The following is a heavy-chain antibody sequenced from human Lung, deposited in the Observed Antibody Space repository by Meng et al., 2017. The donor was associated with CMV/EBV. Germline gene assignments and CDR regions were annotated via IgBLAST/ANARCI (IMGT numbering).Heavy chain of an antibody. CDR3: ARDFFGELLGWFDP. D-gene: IGHD1-26*01. Sequence: ASXXVSCXASGYTFTGYYMHWVRQAPGQGLEWMGWINPNSGGTNYAQKFQGRVTMTRDTSISTAYMELSRLRSDDTAVYYCARDFFGELLGWFDPWGQGTXVTVSS. J-gene: IGHJ5*02. V-gene: IGHV1-2*02. CDR2: INPNSGGT. CDR1: GYTFTGYY.